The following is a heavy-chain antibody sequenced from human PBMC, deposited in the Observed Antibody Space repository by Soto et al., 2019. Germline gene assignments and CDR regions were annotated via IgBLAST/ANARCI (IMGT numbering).Heavy chain of an antibody. CDR2: IHNTGIT. D-gene: IGHD5-12*01. CDR1: GGSISSTIFY. J-gene: IGHJ4*02. CDR3: ARDGMATGDY. Sequence: QLQLQESGPGLVKPSETLSLTCTVSGGSISSTIFYWGWVRQPPGKGLEWIASIHNTGITYYNTSLRSRVTIYVDTSKNQFSLKLTSVTAADTAVYYCARDGMATGDYWGQGTLVTVSS. V-gene: IGHV4-39*01.